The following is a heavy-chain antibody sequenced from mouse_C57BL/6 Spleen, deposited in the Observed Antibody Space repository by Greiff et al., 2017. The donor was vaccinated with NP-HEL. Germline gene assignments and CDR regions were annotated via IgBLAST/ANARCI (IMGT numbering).Heavy chain of an antibody. V-gene: IGHV1-64*01. CDR3: ARSPYGYDVAY. CDR2: IHPNSGST. CDR1: GYTFTSYW. J-gene: IGHJ3*01. Sequence: QVQLQQPGAELVKPGASVKLSCKASGYTFTSYWMHWVKQRPGQGLEWIGMIHPNSGSTNYNEKFKSKATLTVDKSSSTAYMQLSSLTSEDSAVYYCARSPYGYDVAYWGQGTLVTVSA. D-gene: IGHD2-2*01.